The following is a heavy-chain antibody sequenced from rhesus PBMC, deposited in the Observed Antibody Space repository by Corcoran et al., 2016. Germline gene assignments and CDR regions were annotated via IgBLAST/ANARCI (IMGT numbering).Heavy chain of an antibody. Sequence: QVQLQESGPGLVKPSQTLSLTCAISGDSVSSNSATWNWSRQSPSRGLEWLGRTYDRSKGYNDYAQSVQNRISINPDTSKNQFSLQLNSVTPEDMAVYYCARRGIAAAYDYWGQGVLVTVSS. CDR2: TYDRSKGYN. J-gene: IGHJ4*01. V-gene: IGHV6-1*01. D-gene: IGHD6-43*01. CDR1: GDSVSSNSAT. CDR3: ARRGIAAAYDY.